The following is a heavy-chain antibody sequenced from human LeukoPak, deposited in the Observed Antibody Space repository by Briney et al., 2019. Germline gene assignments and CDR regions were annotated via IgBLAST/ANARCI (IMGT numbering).Heavy chain of an antibody. CDR1: GGSISSYY. CDR2: IYYSGST. D-gene: IGHD3-3*01. V-gene: IGHV4-59*01. J-gene: IGHJ4*02. CDR3: ARGTPYYDFWSGLAADY. Sequence: SETLSLTCTFSGGSISSYYWSWIRQPPGKGLEWIGYIYYSGSTNYNPSLKSRVTISVDTSKNQFSLKLSSVTAADTAVYYCARGTPYYDFWSGLAADYWGQGTLVTVSS.